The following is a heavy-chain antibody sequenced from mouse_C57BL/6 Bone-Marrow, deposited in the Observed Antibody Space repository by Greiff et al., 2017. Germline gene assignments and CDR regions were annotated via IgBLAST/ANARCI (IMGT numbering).Heavy chain of an antibody. Sequence: VQLQQPGAELVKPGASVKLSCKASGYTFTSYWMHWVKQRPGRGLEWIGRIDPNRGGTKYNEKFKSKATLTVDKPSSTAYMQLSSLTSEVSAVYYCARNYDYDGAWFADWGQGGLVTVSA. CDR3: ARNYDYDGAWFAD. V-gene: IGHV1-72*01. D-gene: IGHD2-4*01. J-gene: IGHJ3*01. CDR2: IDPNRGGT. CDR1: GYTFTSYW.